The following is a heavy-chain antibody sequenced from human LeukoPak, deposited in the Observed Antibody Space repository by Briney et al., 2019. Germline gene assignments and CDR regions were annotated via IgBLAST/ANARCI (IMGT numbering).Heavy chain of an antibody. D-gene: IGHD5/OR15-5a*01. Sequence: PGGSLRLSCAASGFTFSNNGIHWVRQAPGRGLEWVAATSYDGSTEYYADSVKGRFTISRDTSKNAVYLQMNSLRAEDTAVYFCVKGRLRYLDSWGQGTLVTVSS. CDR2: TSYDGSTE. J-gene: IGHJ4*02. CDR3: VKGRLRYLDS. CDR1: GFTFSNNG. V-gene: IGHV3-30*18.